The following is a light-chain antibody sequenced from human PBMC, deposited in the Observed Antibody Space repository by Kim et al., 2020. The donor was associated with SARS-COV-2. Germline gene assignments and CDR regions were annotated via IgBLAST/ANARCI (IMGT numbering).Light chain of an antibody. J-gene: IGLJ2*01. CDR2: DVT. CDR1: SSDVGHYDF. CDR3: CSFAGSYTPVI. Sequence: QSALTQPRSVSGSPGQSVTIPCTGTSSDVGHYDFVSWYQQYPGKAPKLMIFDVTKRPSGVPDRFSGSKSGNTASLTISGLQAEDDADYHCCSFAGSYTPVIFGGGTQLTVL. V-gene: IGLV2-11*01.